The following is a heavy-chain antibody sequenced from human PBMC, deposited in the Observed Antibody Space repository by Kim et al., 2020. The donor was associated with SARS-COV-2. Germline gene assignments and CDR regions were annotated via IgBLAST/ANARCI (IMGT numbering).Heavy chain of an antibody. V-gene: IGHV3-30*02. J-gene: IGHJ6*02. D-gene: IGHD4-4*01. Sequence: SVKGRFTISRDNAKNTLYLQRNSLRAEDTAVYYCAKVGAVTSPVYYGMDVWGQGTTVTVSS. CDR3: AKVGAVTSPVYYGMDV.